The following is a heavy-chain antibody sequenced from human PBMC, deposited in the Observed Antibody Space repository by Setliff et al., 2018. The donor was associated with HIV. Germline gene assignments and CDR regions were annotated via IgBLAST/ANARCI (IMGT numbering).Heavy chain of an antibody. CDR1: GFTFSEAW. J-gene: IGHJ4*02. Sequence: GGSLRLSCVASGFTFSEAWMTWVRQAPGKGLEWVGRIKSKTDGGTTDYAAPVKGRFTITRDDSKNTLYLQMNSLKTEDTAVYYCTTDLGGSYHGWNYWGQGTLVTVSS. CDR2: IKSKTDGGTT. V-gene: IGHV3-15*01. D-gene: IGHD1-26*01. CDR3: TTDLGGSYHGWNY.